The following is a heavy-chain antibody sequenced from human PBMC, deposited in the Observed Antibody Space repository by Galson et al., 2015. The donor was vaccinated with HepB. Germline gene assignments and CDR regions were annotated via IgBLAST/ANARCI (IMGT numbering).Heavy chain of an antibody. V-gene: IGHV3-21*01. CDR2: ISSGSSYI. Sequence: SLRLSCAASGFTFGSYSMNWVRQAPGKGLEWVSFISSGSSYIYYADSVKGRFTISRDNAKNSLYLQMNSLRAEDTAVYYCAREVNPRKRGGRYGYLGGRYYYYGMDVWGQGTPVTVS. D-gene: IGHD5-18*01. CDR3: AREVNPRKRGGRYGYLGGRYYYYGMDV. J-gene: IGHJ6*02. CDR1: GFTFGSYS.